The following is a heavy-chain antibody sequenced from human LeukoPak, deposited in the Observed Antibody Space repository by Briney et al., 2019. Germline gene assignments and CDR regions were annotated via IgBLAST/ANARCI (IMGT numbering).Heavy chain of an antibody. D-gene: IGHD5-12*01. CDR3: ARADVSGYYYFDY. CDR1: GGSISSYY. Sequence: PSETLSLTCTVSGGSISSYYWSWIRQPPGKGLEWIGYIYYSGSTNYKPSLKSRVTISVDTSKNQSSLKLSSVTAADTAVYYCARADVSGYYYFDYWGQGTLVTVSS. V-gene: IGHV4-59*08. J-gene: IGHJ4*02. CDR2: IYYSGST.